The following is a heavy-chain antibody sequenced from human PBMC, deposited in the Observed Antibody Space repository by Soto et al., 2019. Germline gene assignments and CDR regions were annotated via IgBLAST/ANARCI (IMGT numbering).Heavy chain of an antibody. D-gene: IGHD3-10*01. Sequence: EVQLLESGGGWVQPGGSLRLSCAASGFTFSSYAMSWVRQAPGKGLEWVSAISGSGGSTYYADSVKGRFTISRDNSKNTLYLQMSSVRAEDTAVYYCAKAATYYDGSGSYWFDPWGQGTLVTVSS. V-gene: IGHV3-23*01. CDR1: GFTFSSYA. J-gene: IGHJ5*02. CDR2: ISGSGGST. CDR3: AKAATYYDGSGSYWFDP.